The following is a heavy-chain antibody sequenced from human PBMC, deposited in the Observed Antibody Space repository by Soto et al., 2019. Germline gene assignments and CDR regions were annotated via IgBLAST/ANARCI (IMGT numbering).Heavy chain of an antibody. D-gene: IGHD6-6*01. Sequence: QVQLVQSGAEVKKPGASVQVSCKASGYTFTSYGISWVRQAPGQGLEWMGWISAYNGNTNYAQKLQGRVTMTTDTSTSTAYMELRSLRSDDTAVYYCARVAARLPYYYYYGMDVWGQGTTVTVSS. CDR2: ISAYNGNT. V-gene: IGHV1-18*01. CDR3: ARVAARLPYYYYYGMDV. J-gene: IGHJ6*02. CDR1: GYTFTSYG.